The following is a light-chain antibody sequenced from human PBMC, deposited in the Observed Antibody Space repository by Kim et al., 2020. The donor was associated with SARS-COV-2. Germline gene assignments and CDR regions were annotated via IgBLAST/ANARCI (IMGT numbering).Light chain of an antibody. J-gene: IGKJ2*01. CDR3: QQYSDWPYT. CDR1: QSLGNR. CDR2: DAS. V-gene: IGKV3-15*01. Sequence: EIVMTQSPATLSVSPGERGTLSCRASQSLGNRLAWYQQKLGQAPRLLIYDASSRATGIPARFSGSGSGTDFTLTISSLQSEDCGVYYCQQYSDWPYTFGQGTKLEI.